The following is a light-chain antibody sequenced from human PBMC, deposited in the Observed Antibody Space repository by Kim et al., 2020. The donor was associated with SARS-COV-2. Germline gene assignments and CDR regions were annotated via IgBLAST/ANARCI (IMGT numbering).Light chain of an antibody. CDR2: DVN. CDR1: SSDVGDYDY. J-gene: IGLJ3*02. CDR3: STYISSSTLV. V-gene: IGLV2-14*04. Sequence: GQSITISCTGTSSDVGDYDYVSWYQQHPGKDPKLIIYDVNNRHSGVSNRFSGSKSANTASLTISGLQAEDEADYYCSTYISSSTLVFGGGTKLAVL.